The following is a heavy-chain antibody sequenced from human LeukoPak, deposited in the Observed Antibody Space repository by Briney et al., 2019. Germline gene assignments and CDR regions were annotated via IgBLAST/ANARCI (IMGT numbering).Heavy chain of an antibody. J-gene: IGHJ4*02. CDR3: AKDAQRGFDYSNSLDK. CDR1: GFTFSSYS. V-gene: IGHV3-21*01. Sequence: PGGSLRLSCAASGFTFSSYSMNWVRQAPGKGLEWVSSISSSSSYIYYADSVKGRFTISRDNAKNSLYLQMNSLRAEDTAVYYCAKDAQRGFDYSNSLDKWGQGTLVTVSS. D-gene: IGHD4-11*01. CDR2: ISSSSSYI.